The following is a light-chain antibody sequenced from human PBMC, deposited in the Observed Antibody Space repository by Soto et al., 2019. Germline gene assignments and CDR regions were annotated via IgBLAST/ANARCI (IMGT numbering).Light chain of an antibody. Sequence: DIVMTQSPDSLAVSLGERATINCKSSQSVLYSSNNKNYLAWYQQKPGQPPKLLIYWASTRESGVPDRFSGSGSGIDFTLTISSLQAEDVAVYYCQQHYSTPWTFGQGTKVEIK. CDR2: WAS. CDR3: QQHYSTPWT. J-gene: IGKJ1*01. CDR1: QSVLYSSNNKNY. V-gene: IGKV4-1*01.